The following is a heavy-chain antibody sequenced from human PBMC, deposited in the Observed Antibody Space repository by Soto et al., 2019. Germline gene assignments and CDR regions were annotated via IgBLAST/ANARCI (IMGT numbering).Heavy chain of an antibody. D-gene: IGHD3-10*01. J-gene: IGHJ6*02. V-gene: IGHV3-30*18. CDR3: AKDFEVSGSHYGTLNYYYGMDV. CDR1: GFTFSTYG. CDR2: ISYDGYLK. Sequence: GGSLRLSCAASGFTFSTYGMQWVRQAPGKGLEWVAVISYDGYLKYYVDAVKGRFTVARDNSKNTLFLEMNSLRAEDTAVYFCAKDFEVSGSHYGTLNYYYGMDVWGQGTTVTVSS.